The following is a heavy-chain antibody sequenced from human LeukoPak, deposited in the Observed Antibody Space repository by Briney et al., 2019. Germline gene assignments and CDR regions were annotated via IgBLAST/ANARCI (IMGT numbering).Heavy chain of an antibody. Sequence: EASVKVSCKASGYTFTGYYMHWVRQAPGQGLEWMGWINPNSGGTNYARKFQGRVTMTRDTSTSTAYMELSRLRSDDTAVYYCATYYYDSSGYYYDYWGQGTLVTVSS. J-gene: IGHJ4*02. CDR1: GYTFTGYY. D-gene: IGHD3-22*01. CDR2: INPNSGGT. CDR3: ATYYYDSSGYYYDY. V-gene: IGHV1-2*02.